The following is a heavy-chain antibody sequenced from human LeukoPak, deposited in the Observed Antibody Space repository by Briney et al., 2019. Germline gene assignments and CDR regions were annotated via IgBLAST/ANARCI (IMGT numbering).Heavy chain of an antibody. J-gene: IGHJ4*02. V-gene: IGHV3-21*06. CDR2: IFGDGAGL. CDR1: GFSFSTSS. Sequence: GGSLRLSCEASGFSFSTSSMNWVRQAPGKGLEWVSSIFGDGAGLSYDDSVKGRFTISRDNGKNSVYLEMNSLRDDDTAVYYCTRGERSTDAGFWGQGTMVTVSS. D-gene: IGHD4-17*01. CDR3: TRGERSTDAGF.